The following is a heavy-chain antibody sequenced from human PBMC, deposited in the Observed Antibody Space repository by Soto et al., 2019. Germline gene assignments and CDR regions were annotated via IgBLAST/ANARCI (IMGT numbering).Heavy chain of an antibody. CDR3: ARIQKHIVVVPAADYFDN. J-gene: IGHJ4*02. D-gene: IGHD2-2*01. V-gene: IGHV2-26*01. CDR1: GFSLSNARMG. CDR2: IFSNDEK. Sequence: ESGPTLVNPTETLTLTCTVSGFSLSNARMGVSWIRQPPGKALKWLAHIFSNDEKSYSTSLKSRLTISKDTSKSQVVLNMANMDPVDTATYYCARIQKHIVVVPAADYFDNWGQGTLVTVSS.